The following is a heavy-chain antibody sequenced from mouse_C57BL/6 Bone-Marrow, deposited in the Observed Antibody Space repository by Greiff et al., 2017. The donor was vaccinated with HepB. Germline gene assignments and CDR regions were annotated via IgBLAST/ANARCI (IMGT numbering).Heavy chain of an antibody. CDR1: GYAFSSSW. CDR2: IYPGDGDT. J-gene: IGHJ4*01. D-gene: IGHD2-1*01. Sequence: QVQLQQSGPELVKPGASVKISCKASGYAFSSSWMNWVKQRPGKGLEWIGRIYPGDGDTNYNGKFKGKATLTADKSSSTAYMQLSSLTSEDSAVYCCASGNHVFLGEDWGEGTSVTVAS. V-gene: IGHV1-82*01. CDR3: ASGNHVFLGED.